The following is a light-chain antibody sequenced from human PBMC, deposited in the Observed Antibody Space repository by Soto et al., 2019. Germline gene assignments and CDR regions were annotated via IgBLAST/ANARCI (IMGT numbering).Light chain of an antibody. Sequence: EMVMTQSPATLSVSPGERATLSCRASQSISSNLAWYQQRPGQAPRLLIYDASTRATDISARFSGSGSGTEFTLTISSLQSEDFAVYYCQQYNNWPRTFGQGTKV. CDR3: QQYNNWPRT. CDR2: DAS. V-gene: IGKV3-15*01. CDR1: QSISSN. J-gene: IGKJ1*01.